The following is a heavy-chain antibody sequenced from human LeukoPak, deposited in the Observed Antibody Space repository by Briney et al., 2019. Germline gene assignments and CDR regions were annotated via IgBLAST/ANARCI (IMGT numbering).Heavy chain of an antibody. CDR3: ARGHYDNFGWNDY. Sequence: QPGRSLRLSCAASGFTFSSYGMHWVRQAPGKGLEWVAVIWYDGSNKYYADSVKGRFTISRDNSKNTLYLQMNSLRAEDTAVYYCARGHYDNFGWNDYWGQGTLVTVSS. CDR1: GFTFSSYG. CDR2: IWYDGSNK. D-gene: IGHD3-16*01. J-gene: IGHJ4*02. V-gene: IGHV3-33*01.